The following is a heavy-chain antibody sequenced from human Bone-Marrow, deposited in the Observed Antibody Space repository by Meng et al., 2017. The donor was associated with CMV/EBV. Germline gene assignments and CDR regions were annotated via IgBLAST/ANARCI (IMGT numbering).Heavy chain of an antibody. J-gene: IGHJ6*02. Sequence: GESLKISCAASGFTFSSYAMHWVRQAPGKGLEWVAVISYDGSNKYYADSVKGRFTISRDNSKNTLYPQMNSLRAEDTAVYYCARVGGSDYYYYGMDVWGQGTTVTVSS. CDR2: ISYDGSNK. V-gene: IGHV3-30*04. CDR1: GFTFSSYA. CDR3: ARVGGSDYYYYGMDV. D-gene: IGHD2-15*01.